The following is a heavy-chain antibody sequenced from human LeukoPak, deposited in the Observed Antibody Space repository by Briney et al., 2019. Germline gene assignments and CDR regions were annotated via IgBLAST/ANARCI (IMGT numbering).Heavy chain of an antibody. J-gene: IGHJ4*02. V-gene: IGHV4-4*07. Sequence: SETLSLTCTVSGGSISSYYWSWIRQPAGKGLEWIGRIYTSGSTNYNPSLKSRVTMSVDTSKSQFSLKLSSVTAADTAVYYCARDNYYYDSSGYHQYFDYWGQGTLVTVSS. CDR2: IYTSGST. CDR3: ARDNYYYDSSGYHQYFDY. CDR1: GGSISSYY. D-gene: IGHD3-22*01.